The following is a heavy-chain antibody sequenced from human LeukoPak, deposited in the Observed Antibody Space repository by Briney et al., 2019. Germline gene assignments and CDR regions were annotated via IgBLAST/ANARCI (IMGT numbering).Heavy chain of an antibody. CDR3: ARDLSGSYYYYYYYMDV. D-gene: IGHD1-26*01. V-gene: IGHV3-21*01. J-gene: IGHJ6*03. CDR1: GFTFSSYS. Sequence: GGSLRLSCAASGFTFSSYSMNWVCQAPGKGLEWVSSISTSSIYIYYADSVKGRFTISRDNAKNSLYLQMNSLRAEDTAVYYCARDLSGSYYYYYYYMDVWGKGTTVTISS. CDR2: ISTSSIYI.